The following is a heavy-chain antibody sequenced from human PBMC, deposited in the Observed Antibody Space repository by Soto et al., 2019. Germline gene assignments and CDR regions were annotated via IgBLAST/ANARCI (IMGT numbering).Heavy chain of an antibody. D-gene: IGHD3-22*01. V-gene: IGHV4-59*01. Sequence: PSETLSLTCTVSGGSLSSYYWSWIRQPPGKGLEWIGYIYYSGSTSYNPSLKSRVTISVDTSKNQFSLKLSSVTAADTAVYYCARDSFSGYYYNWFDPWGQGTLVTV. J-gene: IGHJ5*02. CDR1: GGSLSSYY. CDR2: IYYSGST. CDR3: ARDSFSGYYYNWFDP.